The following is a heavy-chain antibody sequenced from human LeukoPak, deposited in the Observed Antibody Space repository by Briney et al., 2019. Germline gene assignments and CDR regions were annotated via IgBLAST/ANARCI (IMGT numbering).Heavy chain of an antibody. CDR1: GFTFSSYS. CDR3: ARGFLFDY. CDR2: ISSSSSTI. Sequence: GGSLRLSCAASGFTFSSYSMNWVRQAPGKGLEWVSYISSSSSTIYYADPVKGRFTISRDNAKNSLYLLMNSLRDEDTAVYYCARGFLFDYWGQGTLVTVSS. J-gene: IGHJ4*02. D-gene: IGHD2/OR15-2a*01. V-gene: IGHV3-48*02.